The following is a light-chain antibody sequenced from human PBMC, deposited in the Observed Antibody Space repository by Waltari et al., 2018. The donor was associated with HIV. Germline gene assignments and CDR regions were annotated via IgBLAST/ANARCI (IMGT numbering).Light chain of an antibody. J-gene: IGLJ2*01. Sequence: QSVLTQPPSASGTPGQRVTISCSGSSSNIGINTVNWYQQLPGTAPKLLIYRRDQRPSGVPDRFSGSKSGTSASLAISGLQSEDEADYYCAAWDDSLNGDVVFGGGTKLTVL. CDR1: SSNIGINT. V-gene: IGLV1-44*01. CDR3: AAWDDSLNGDVV. CDR2: RRD.